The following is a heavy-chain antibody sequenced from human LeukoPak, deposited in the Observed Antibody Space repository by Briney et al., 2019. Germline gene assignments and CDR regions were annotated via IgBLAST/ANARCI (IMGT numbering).Heavy chain of an antibody. CDR2: INHSGST. V-gene: IGHV4-34*01. D-gene: IGHD6-19*01. Sequence: SETLSLTCAVYGGSFSGYYWSWIRQPPGKGLEWIGEINHSGSTNYNPSLKSRVTISVDTSKNQFSLKLSSGTAADTAVYYCARHVGSGWTYNWFDPWGQGTLVTVSS. CDR3: ARHVGSGWTYNWFDP. CDR1: GGSFSGYY. J-gene: IGHJ5*02.